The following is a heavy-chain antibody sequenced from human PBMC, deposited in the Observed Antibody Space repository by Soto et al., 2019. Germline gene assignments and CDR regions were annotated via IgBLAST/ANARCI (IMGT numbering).Heavy chain of an antibody. J-gene: IGHJ4*02. CDR1: GFSLRTSGMR. V-gene: IGHV2-70*04. CDR3: ARIDSSGRAWDY. CDR2: IDWDDDK. Sequence: SGPTLVNPTQTLTLTCTFSGFSLRTSGMRVSWIRQPPGKALEWLARIDWDDDKFYSTSLKTRLTISKDTSKNQVVLTMTNMDPVDTATYYCARIDSSGRAWDYWGQGTLVTSPQ. D-gene: IGHD3-22*01.